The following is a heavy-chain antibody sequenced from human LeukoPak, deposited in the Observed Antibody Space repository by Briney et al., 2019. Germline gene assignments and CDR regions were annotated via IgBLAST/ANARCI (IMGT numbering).Heavy chain of an antibody. Sequence: GGSLRLSCAASGFTFSSYGMHWVRQAPGKGLEWVAFIRYDGSNKYYADSVKGRFTISRDNSKNTLYLQMNSLRAEDTAVYYCAKGGSKGVRGVTTCDYWGQGTLVTVSS. V-gene: IGHV3-30*02. D-gene: IGHD3-10*01. CDR2: IRYDGSNK. CDR3: AKGGSKGVRGVTTCDY. CDR1: GFTFSSYG. J-gene: IGHJ4*02.